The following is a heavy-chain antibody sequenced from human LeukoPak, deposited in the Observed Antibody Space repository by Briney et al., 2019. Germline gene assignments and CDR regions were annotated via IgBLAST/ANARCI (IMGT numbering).Heavy chain of an antibody. Sequence: ASVKVSCKASGYTFTSYYMHWMRQAPGQGLEWMGGIIPIFGTANYAQKFQGRVTITADESTSTAYMELSSLRSEDTAVYYCARDPSEAVAGSDAFDIWGQRTMVTVSS. D-gene: IGHD6-13*01. CDR3: ARDPSEAVAGSDAFDI. CDR2: IIPIFGTA. CDR1: GYTFTSYY. J-gene: IGHJ3*02. V-gene: IGHV1-69*13.